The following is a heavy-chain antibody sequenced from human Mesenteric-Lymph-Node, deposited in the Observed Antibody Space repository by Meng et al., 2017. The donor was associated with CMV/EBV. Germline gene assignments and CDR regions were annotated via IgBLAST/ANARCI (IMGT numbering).Heavy chain of an antibody. CDR1: FTFSSYS. CDR2: ISSSSSYI. D-gene: IGHD3-10*01. V-gene: IGHV3-21*01. CDR3: ATTRDYYGSGGGVDWFDP. Sequence: FTFSSYSMNWVRQAPGKGLEWVSSISSSSSYIYYADSVKGRFTISRDNAKNSLYLQMNSLRAEDTAVYYCATTRDYYGSGGGVDWFDPWGQGTLVTVSS. J-gene: IGHJ5*02.